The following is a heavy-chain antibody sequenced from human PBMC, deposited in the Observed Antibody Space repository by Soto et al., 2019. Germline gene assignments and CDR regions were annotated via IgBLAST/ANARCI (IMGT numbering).Heavy chain of an antibody. CDR1: GYTFTSYA. CDR3: AKGGIVGATSFDY. V-gene: IGHV1-3*01. Sequence: QVQLVQSGAEVKKPGASVKVSCKASGYTFTSYAMHWVRQAPGQRLEWMGWINAGNGNTKYSQKFQGRVTITRNTSASTAYMEVSSLRSEDTAVYYCAKGGIVGATSFDYWGQGTLVTVSS. J-gene: IGHJ4*02. CDR2: INAGNGNT. D-gene: IGHD1-26*01.